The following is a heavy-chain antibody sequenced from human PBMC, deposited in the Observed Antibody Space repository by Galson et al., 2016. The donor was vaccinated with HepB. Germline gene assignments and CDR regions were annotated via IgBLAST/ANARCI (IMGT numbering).Heavy chain of an antibody. CDR3: ARQVDNSGLRVSGWFDP. CDR1: GSSFSSYW. J-gene: IGHJ5*02. Sequence: QSGAEVTKPGQSLKISCKASGSSFSSYWIAWVRRVPGKDLEWMGIIYPGDSYTKYSPSFQGQVTISVDRSTTTAYLQWSSLQASDTAMYYCARQVDNSGLRVSGWFDPWGQGTLVTVSS. CDR2: IYPGDSYT. D-gene: IGHD3-10*01. V-gene: IGHV5-51*01.